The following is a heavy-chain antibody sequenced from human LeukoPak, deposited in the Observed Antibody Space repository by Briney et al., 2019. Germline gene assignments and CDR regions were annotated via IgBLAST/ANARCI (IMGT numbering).Heavy chain of an antibody. D-gene: IGHD4-17*01. CDR1: GFTFSSYG. Sequence: GSLRLSCAASGFTFSSYGMHWVRQAPGKGLEWVAVIWYDGSNKYYADSVKGRFTISRDNSKNTLYLQMNSLRAEDTAVYYCAKWYGDYGFWFDPWGQGTLVTVSS. CDR2: IWYDGSNK. CDR3: AKWYGDYGFWFDP. J-gene: IGHJ5*02. V-gene: IGHV3-33*06.